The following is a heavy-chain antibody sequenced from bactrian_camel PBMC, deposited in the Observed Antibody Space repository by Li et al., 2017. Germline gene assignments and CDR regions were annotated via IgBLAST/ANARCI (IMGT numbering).Heavy chain of an antibody. V-gene: IGHV3S53*01. CDR3: AACGRYSGDDYYGGF. Sequence: VQLGKSVGGAGQRGVYLRLSCSASGYTSSTVCMGWYRQAPGKERKLVSTINSDGTTSYVDSVKDRFTISQDNARNHLYLQMNSLKTEDTAVYYCAACGRYSGDDYYGGFWGQGIQVTVS. CDR1: GYTSSTVC. CDR2: INSDGTT. D-gene: IGHD2*01. J-gene: IGHJ6*01.